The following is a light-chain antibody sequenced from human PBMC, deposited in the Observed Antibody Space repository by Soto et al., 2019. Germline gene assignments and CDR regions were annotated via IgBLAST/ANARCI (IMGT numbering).Light chain of an antibody. CDR1: QSVSSSY. Sequence: EIVLTQSTGTVSFSAGERSTLSFMASQSVSSSYLAWYQQKPGQAPRLLIYGASSRATGIPDRFSGSGSGTDFTLTISRLEPEDFAVYYCQQYGSSPPWTFGQGTKVDIK. CDR3: QQYGSSPPWT. V-gene: IGKV3-20*01. J-gene: IGKJ1*01. CDR2: GAS.